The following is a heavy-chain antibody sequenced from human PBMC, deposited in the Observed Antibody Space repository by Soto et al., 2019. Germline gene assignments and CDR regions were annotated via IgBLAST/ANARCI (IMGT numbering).Heavy chain of an antibody. CDR1: GFTFSDHY. V-gene: IGHV3-72*01. CDR3: IRPMDGTTRGFDY. Sequence: EVQLVESGGGLVQPGGSLRLSCAASGFTFSDHYMDWVRQAPGKGLEWVGRSRNKANSYTTENAASVKGRFTISRDDSGNSGNLEMKSRKMEETAVYFCIRPMDGTTRGFDYWGQGTLVTVSS. CDR2: SRNKANSYTT. J-gene: IGHJ4*02. D-gene: IGHD1-1*01.